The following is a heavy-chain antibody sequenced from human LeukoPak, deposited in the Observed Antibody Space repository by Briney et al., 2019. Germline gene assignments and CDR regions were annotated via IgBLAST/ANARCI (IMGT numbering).Heavy chain of an antibody. V-gene: IGHV4-59*08. D-gene: IGHD3-10*01. J-gene: IGHJ4*02. CDR2: IYYSGST. Sequence: PSETLSLTCTVSGGSISSYYWSWIRQPPGKGLEWIGYIYYSGSTNYNPSLKSRVTISVDTSKNQFSLKLSSVTAADTAVYYCASLYYYGSGSAFTFDYWGQGTLVTVSS. CDR1: GGSISSYY. CDR3: ASLYYYGSGSAFTFDY.